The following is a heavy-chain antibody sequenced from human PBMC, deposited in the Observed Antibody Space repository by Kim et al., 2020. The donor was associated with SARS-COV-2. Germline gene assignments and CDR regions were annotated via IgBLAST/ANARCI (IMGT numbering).Heavy chain of an antibody. Sequence: DSVRGRFHISRDKSKNTLYLQMASLRVEDTAVYYCAKDLLYVPGRGYFDSWGQGVLVTVSS. J-gene: IGHJ4*02. D-gene: IGHD3-10*01. CDR3: AKDLLYVPGRGYFDS. V-gene: IGHV3-23*01.